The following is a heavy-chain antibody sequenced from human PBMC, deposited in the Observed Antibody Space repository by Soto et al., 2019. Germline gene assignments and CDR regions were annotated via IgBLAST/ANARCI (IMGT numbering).Heavy chain of an antibody. J-gene: IGHJ4*02. CDR1: GGSISSSSYY. D-gene: IGHD6-25*01. Sequence: TSETLSLTYTVSGGSISSSSYYWGWIRQPPGKGLEWIGSIYYSGSTYYNPSLKSRVTISVDTSKNQFSLKLSSVTAADTAVYYCARRVSGHFDYWGQGTLVTVSS. CDR2: IYYSGST. CDR3: ARRVSGHFDY. V-gene: IGHV4-39*01.